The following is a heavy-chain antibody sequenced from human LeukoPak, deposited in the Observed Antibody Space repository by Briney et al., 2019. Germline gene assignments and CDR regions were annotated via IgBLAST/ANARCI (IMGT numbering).Heavy chain of an antibody. D-gene: IGHD6-19*01. J-gene: IGHJ4*02. CDR2: IIPIFGTA. CDR1: GGTFSSYA. V-gene: IGHV1-69*05. CDR3: AMYSSGWTNFDY. Sequence: SVKVSCKASGGTFSSYAISWVRQAPGQGLEWMGGIIPIFGTANYAQKFQGRVTITTDESTSTAYMELSSLRSEDTAVYYCAMYSSGWTNFDYWGQGTLATVSS.